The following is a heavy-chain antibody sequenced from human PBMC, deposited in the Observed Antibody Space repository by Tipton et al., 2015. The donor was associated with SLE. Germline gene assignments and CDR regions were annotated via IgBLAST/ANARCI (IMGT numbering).Heavy chain of an antibody. CDR1: GGSMNDYY. J-gene: IGHJ4*02. V-gene: IGHV4-59*12. D-gene: IGHD3-22*01. CDR3: ARVPRTFYYDYSGHFDY. Sequence: LRLSCTVSGGSMNDYYWNWIRLSPEKGLEWIGYINYSGTTEYNPSLKSRVTISVDTSKNQFSLKLSSVTAADTAVYYCARVPRTFYYDYSGHFDYWGPGTLVTVSS. CDR2: INYSGTT.